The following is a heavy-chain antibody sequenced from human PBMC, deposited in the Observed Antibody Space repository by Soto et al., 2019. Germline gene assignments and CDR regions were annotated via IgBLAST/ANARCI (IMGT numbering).Heavy chain of an antibody. CDR3: AMWYSSSWSEIDY. D-gene: IGHD6-13*01. CDR1: GGSISSYY. V-gene: IGHV4-59*01. CDR2: IYYGGST. Sequence: TSETLSLTCTVSGGSISSYYWSWIRQPPGRGLEWIGYIYYGGSTNYNPSLKSRVTISVDTSKNQFSLKLNSVTPADTAVYYCAMWYSSSWSEIDYWGQGTPVTVSS. J-gene: IGHJ4*02.